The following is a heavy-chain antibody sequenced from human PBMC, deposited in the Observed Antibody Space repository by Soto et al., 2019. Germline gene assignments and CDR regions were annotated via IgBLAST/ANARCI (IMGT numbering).Heavy chain of an antibody. J-gene: IGHJ4*02. V-gene: IGHV3-30-3*01. CDR2: ISHDGNNK. CDR3: ARDDEDGSDCDLGY. Sequence: QVQLVGSGGGVVQPGRSLRLSCAASGFTFSSHIMHWVRQTPGKGLEWMTFISHDGNNKYYADSVKGRFTISRDNSENTLYLQMDSLKDTAVYYCARDDEDGSDCDLGYWGQGTLVTVSS. D-gene: IGHD2-21*02. CDR1: GFTFSSHI.